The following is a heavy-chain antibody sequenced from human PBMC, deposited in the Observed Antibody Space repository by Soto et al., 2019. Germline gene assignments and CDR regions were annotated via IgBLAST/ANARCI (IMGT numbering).Heavy chain of an antibody. CDR1: GFTFSSYS. CDR3: ATKTVVVVAATGLTIPDI. V-gene: IGHV3-48*01. D-gene: IGHD2-15*01. CDR2: ISSSSSTI. J-gene: IGHJ3*02. Sequence: EVQLVESGGGLVQPGGSLRLSCAASGFTFSSYSMNWVRQAPGKGLEWVSYISSSSSTIYYADSVKGRFTISRDNAKNSLYLQMNSLRAEDTAVYYCATKTVVVVAATGLTIPDIWGQGTMVIVSS.